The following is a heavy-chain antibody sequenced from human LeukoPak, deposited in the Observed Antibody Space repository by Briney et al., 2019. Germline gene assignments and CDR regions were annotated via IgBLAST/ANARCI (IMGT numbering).Heavy chain of an antibody. D-gene: IGHD3-10*01. CDR3: ARPSGSYFKGYFVY. CDR2: IYPGDSDT. V-gene: IGHV5-51*01. Sequence: GASLQISCEGSGSIFTSYLIAWVRQLPRKGLELMGIIYPGDSDTRYSPSFQGQVTISADKSISTAYLQWSSLKASDTAMYYCARPSGSYFKGYFVYWGQGPLVTVSS. J-gene: IGHJ4*02. CDR1: GSIFTSYL.